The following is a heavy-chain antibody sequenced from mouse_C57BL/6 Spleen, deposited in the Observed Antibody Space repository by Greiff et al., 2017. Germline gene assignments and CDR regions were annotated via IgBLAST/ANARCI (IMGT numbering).Heavy chain of an antibody. CDR2: IYPGDGDT. CDR1: GYAFSSYW. J-gene: IGHJ1*03. CDR3: ARGITTVVYWYFDV. Sequence: QVQLKESGAELVKPGASVKISCKASGYAFSSYWMNWVKQRPGKGLEWIGQIYPGDGDTNYNGKFKGKATLTADKSSSTAYMQLSSLTSEDSAVYFGARGITTVVYWYFDVWGTGTTVTVSS. V-gene: IGHV1-80*01. D-gene: IGHD1-1*01.